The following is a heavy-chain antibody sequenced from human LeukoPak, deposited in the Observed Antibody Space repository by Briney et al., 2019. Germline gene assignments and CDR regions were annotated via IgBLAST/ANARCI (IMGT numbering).Heavy chain of an antibody. D-gene: IGHD3-10*01. CDR2: ISGNGAGT. CDR3: GKRELWHGSGEDA. V-gene: IGHV3-23*02. Sequence: GGSLRLSCTPSGFTFSSHAMSWVRQAPGKGLEWVSGISGNGAGTYYGDSVKGRFTISRDNSKNTLYLQMNSLRAEDTAVYYCGKRELWHGSGEDAWGQGTTVTVSS. J-gene: IGHJ6*02. CDR1: GFTFSSHA.